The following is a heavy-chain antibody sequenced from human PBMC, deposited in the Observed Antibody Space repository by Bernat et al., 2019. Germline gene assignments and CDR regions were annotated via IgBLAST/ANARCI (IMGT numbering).Heavy chain of an antibody. J-gene: IGHJ5*02. D-gene: IGHD2-15*01. V-gene: IGHV4-39*01. CDR2: VYYSGST. CDR1: GGSISSYSYY. CDR3: ARHSSLVVASTNWFDP. Sequence: QLQLQESGPGLVEPSETLSLTCTVSGGSISSYSYYWAWMRQPPGKGLEWIGSVYYSGSTYYNPSLKSRVTISVDTPENQFSLKLRSMTATDTAVYYCARHSSLVVASTNWFDPWGQGTLVTVSS.